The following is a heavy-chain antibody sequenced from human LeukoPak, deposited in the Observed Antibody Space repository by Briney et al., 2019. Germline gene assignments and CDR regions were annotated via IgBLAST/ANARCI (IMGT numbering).Heavy chain of an antibody. D-gene: IGHD3-3*01. Sequence: PSETLSLTCAVYGGSFSGYYWSWIRQPPGKGLEWIGEINHSGSTNYNPSLKSRVTISVDTSKNQFSLKLSSVTAADTAVYYCARDIYDFWSGYSKPNYYYYMDVWGKGATVTVSS. CDR3: ARDIYDFWSGYSKPNYYYYMDV. J-gene: IGHJ6*03. V-gene: IGHV4-34*01. CDR2: INHSGST. CDR1: GGSFSGYY.